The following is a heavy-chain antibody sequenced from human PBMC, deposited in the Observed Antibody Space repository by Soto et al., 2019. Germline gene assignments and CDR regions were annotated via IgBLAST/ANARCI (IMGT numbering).Heavy chain of an antibody. V-gene: IGHV4-34*01. CDR2: INHSGST. CDR1: GGSFSGYY. Sequence: SETLSLTCAVYGGSFSGYYWTWIRQPPGTGLEWIGEINHSGSTNYNPSLKSRVTISVDTSKNQFSLKLTSVTAADTAVYYCARDKNTGLFDYWGQRTLVTV. CDR3: ARDKNTGLFDY. J-gene: IGHJ4*02. D-gene: IGHD2-8*02.